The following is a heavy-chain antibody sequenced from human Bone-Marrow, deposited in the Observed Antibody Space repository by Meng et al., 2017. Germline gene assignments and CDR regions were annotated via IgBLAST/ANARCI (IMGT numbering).Heavy chain of an antibody. CDR2: TSYDGVNT. CDR3: TRGGVYYDVLTGRDF. D-gene: IGHD3-22*01. J-gene: IGHJ4*02. V-gene: IGHV3-30*04. CDR1: GFTFSSYA. Sequence: GESLKISCAASGFTFSSYAMHWGRLPPGKGLEWVAVTSYDGVNTHYADSVKGRFTISRDDSKNTLFLVMKSLRIEDTALYYCTRGGVYYDVLTGRDFWGQGTLVTVSS.